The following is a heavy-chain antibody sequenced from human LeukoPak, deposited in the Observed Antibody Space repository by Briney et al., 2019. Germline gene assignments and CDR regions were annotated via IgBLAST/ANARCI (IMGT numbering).Heavy chain of an antibody. V-gene: IGHV3-20*04. CDR3: ARATVTTQGTLDY. D-gene: IGHD4-17*01. CDR1: GYTFDDYG. J-gene: IGHJ4*02. Sequence: RAGGSLRLSCAASGYTFDDYGMSWVRQAPGKGLEWVSGINWNGGSTGYADSVKGRFTISRDNAKNSLYLQMNSLRAEDTALYYCARATVTTQGTLDYWGQGTLVTVSS. CDR2: INWNGGST.